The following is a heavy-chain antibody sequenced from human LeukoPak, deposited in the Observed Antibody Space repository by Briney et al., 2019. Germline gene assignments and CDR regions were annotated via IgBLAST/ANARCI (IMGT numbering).Heavy chain of an antibody. Sequence: PGGSLRLSCAASGFTFSNAWMSWVRQAPGKGLEWVGRIKSKTDGGTTDYAAPVKGRFTISRDDSKNTLYLQMNSLKTEDTAVYYCTTDRGYYDSSGYLKGWPVRFTVYYMDVWGKGTTVTISS. CDR3: TTDRGYYDSSGYLKGWPVRFTVYYMDV. J-gene: IGHJ6*03. CDR2: IKSKTDGGTT. D-gene: IGHD3-22*01. CDR1: GFTFSNAW. V-gene: IGHV3-15*01.